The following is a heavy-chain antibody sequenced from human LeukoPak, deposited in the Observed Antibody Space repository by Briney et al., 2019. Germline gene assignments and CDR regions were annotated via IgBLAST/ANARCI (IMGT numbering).Heavy chain of an antibody. D-gene: IGHD1-26*01. Sequence: GGSPRLSCAASGFSFSSYGMNWVRQAPVKGLGWVAVIWYDGNKKYYADSVRGRFTISRDNSKNTLYLQMDSLRADDMAVYYCARAPGFGGSYYFHYWGQGTLVTVSS. CDR2: IWYDGNKK. J-gene: IGHJ4*02. V-gene: IGHV3-33*01. CDR1: GFSFSSYG. CDR3: ARAPGFGGSYYFHY.